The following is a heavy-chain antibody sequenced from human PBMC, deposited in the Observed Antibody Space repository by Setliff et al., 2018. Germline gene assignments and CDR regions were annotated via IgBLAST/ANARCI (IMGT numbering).Heavy chain of an antibody. CDR2: ISHTGST. V-gene: IGHV4-34*01. Sequence: PSETLSLTCVVDGMSFNEHYWAWIRQSPGKGLEWIGEISHTGSTNYNPSLKSRVTISINTSKKQFSLMMNSVTAADTGVYFCARVVPTARRGRLYYYYMDVWDKGATVTVSS. CDR3: ARVVPTARRGRLYYYYMDV. J-gene: IGHJ6*03. D-gene: IGHD1-1*01. CDR1: GMSFNEHY.